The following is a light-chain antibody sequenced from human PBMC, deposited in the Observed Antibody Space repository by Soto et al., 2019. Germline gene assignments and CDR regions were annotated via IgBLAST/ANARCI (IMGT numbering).Light chain of an antibody. CDR2: GAS. Sequence: EIVLTQSPGTLSLSPGERATLSCRASQSISRSWLAWYQQKPGQAPRLLIYGASTRATGIPDRFSGSGSGTDFTLTISRLEPEDVAVYYCQQFSSSLPYTFGLGTKLDIK. CDR1: QSISRSW. J-gene: IGKJ2*01. V-gene: IGKV3-20*01. CDR3: QQFSSSLPYT.